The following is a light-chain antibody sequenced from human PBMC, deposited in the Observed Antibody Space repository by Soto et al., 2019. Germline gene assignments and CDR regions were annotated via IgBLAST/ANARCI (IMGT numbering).Light chain of an antibody. J-gene: IGLJ1*01. CDR3: SSYTSSSTYV. CDR2: DVS. V-gene: IGLV2-18*02. Sequence: QSALTQPPSVSGSPGQSVTISCTGTSSDVGSSNGVSWYQQPPGTAPKLMIYDVSNRPSGVPDRFSGSKSGNTASLTFSWLKAEDEADYYCSSYTSSSTYVFGTGTKVTVL. CDR1: SSDVGSSNG.